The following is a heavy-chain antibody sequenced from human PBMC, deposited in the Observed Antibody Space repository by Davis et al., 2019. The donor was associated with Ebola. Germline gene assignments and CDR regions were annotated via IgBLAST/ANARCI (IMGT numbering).Heavy chain of an antibody. J-gene: IGHJ4*02. D-gene: IGHD3-22*01. V-gene: IGHV3-23*01. Sequence: PGESLKISCAASGFTFSSYAMSWVRQAPGKGLEWVSAIRGSGGSTYYADSVKGRFTISRDNSKNTLYLQMNSLRAEDTAVYYCANTGYDSSGYYSFDYWGQGTLVTVSS. CDR2: IRGSGGST. CDR3: ANTGYDSSGYYSFDY. CDR1: GFTFSSYA.